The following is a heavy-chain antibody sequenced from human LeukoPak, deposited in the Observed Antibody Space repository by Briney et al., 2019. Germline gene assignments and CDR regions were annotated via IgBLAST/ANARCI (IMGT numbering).Heavy chain of an antibody. D-gene: IGHD1-26*01. CDR3: AKDELSGSYGEYYFDC. CDR2: ISYDGSNK. CDR1: GFTFSSYG. J-gene: IGHJ4*02. Sequence: GGSLRLSRAASGFTFSSYGMHWVRQAPGKGLEWVAVISYDGSNKYYADSVKGRFTISRDNSKNTLYLQMNSLRAEDTAVYYCAKDELSGSYGEYYFDCWGQGTLVTVSS. V-gene: IGHV3-30*18.